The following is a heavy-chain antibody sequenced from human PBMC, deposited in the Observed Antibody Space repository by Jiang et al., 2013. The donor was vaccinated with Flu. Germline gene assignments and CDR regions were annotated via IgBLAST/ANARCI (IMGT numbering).Heavy chain of an antibody. CDR2: IYYSGST. CDR3: ARGYYDSSSDAFDI. D-gene: IGHD3-22*01. V-gene: IGHV4-30-4*01. J-gene: IGHJ3*02. Sequence: GKGLEWIGYIYYSGSTYYNPSLKSRVTISVDTSKNRFSLKLSSVTAADTAVYYCARGYYDSSSDAFDIWGQGTMVTVSS.